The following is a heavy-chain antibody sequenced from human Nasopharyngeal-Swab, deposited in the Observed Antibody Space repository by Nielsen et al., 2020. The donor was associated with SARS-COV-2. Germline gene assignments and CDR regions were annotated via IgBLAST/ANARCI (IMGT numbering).Heavy chain of an antibody. CDR2: ISGSGGST. V-gene: IGHV3-23*01. CDR3: AKDLKPRFLEWLFLDY. CDR1: GFTFSNYA. J-gene: IGHJ4*02. Sequence: GGSLRLSCTAFGFTFSNYAMSWVRQAPGKGLEWVSAISGSGGSTYYADSVQGRFTISRDNSKNTLYLQMNSLRAEDTAVYYCAKDLKPRFLEWLFLDYWGQGTLVTVSS. D-gene: IGHD3-3*01.